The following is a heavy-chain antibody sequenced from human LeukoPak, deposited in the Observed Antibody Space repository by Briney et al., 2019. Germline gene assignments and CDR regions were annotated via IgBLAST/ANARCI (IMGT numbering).Heavy chain of an antibody. D-gene: IGHD3-3*01. J-gene: IGHJ4*02. V-gene: IGHV3-23*01. CDR3: ARAGYDFWSGYSDY. Sequence: GGSLRLSCAASGFTFSSYAMSWVRQAPGKGLEWVSGISGSGIITYYADSVKGRFTISRDNSKNTLYLQMNSLRAEDTAVYYCARAGYDFWSGYSDYWGQGTLVTVSS. CDR1: GFTFSSYA. CDR2: ISGSGIIT.